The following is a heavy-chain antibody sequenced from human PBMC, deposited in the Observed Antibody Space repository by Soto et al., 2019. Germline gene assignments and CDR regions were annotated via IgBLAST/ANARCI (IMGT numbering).Heavy chain of an antibody. CDR3: ARGGGLYDYVWGSYRFDY. Sequence: GGSLRLSCAASGFTFSSYGMHWVRQAPGKGLEWVAVIWYDGSNKYYADSVKGRFTISRDNSKNTLYLQMNSLRAEDTAVYYCARGGGLYDYVWGSYRFDYWGQGTLVTVSS. V-gene: IGHV3-33*01. CDR2: IWYDGSNK. D-gene: IGHD3-16*02. J-gene: IGHJ4*02. CDR1: GFTFSSYG.